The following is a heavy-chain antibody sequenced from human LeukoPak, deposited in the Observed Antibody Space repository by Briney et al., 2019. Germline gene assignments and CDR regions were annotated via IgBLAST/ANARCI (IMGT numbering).Heavy chain of an antibody. Sequence: SETLSLTCTVSGGSFSSTSYYGGWIRQPPGKGLEWIGTISYSGATYYNSSLNSRVTISLDTSQTHLSLKLISVTAADTGVYYCARITRMLGTIWGQGTLVTVSS. CDR2: ISYSGAT. V-gene: IGHV4-39*07. D-gene: IGHD3-10*02. J-gene: IGHJ4*01. CDR1: GGSFSSTSYY. CDR3: ARITRMLGTI.